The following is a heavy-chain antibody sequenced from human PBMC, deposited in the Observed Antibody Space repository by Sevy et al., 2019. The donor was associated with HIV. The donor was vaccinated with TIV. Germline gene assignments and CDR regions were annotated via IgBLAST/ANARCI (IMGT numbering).Heavy chain of an antibody. CDR1: GGSISSSSYY. CDR3: ARVVVVTSYLPYFDH. J-gene: IGHJ4*02. V-gene: IGHV4-39*01. D-gene: IGHD2-21*02. Sequence: SETLSLTCTVSGGSISSSSYYWGWIRQPPGKGLEWIGSIYYSGSTYYNPSLKSRVTISVDTSKNQFSLKLSSVTAADTAVYYCARVVVVTSYLPYFDHWGQGTLVTVSS. CDR2: IYYSGST.